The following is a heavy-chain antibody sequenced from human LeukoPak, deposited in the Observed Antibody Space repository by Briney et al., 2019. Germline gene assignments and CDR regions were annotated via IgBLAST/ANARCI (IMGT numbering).Heavy chain of an antibody. CDR2: ILVGSGNT. D-gene: IGHD2-2*01. CDR1: GFTFTSTA. J-gene: IGHJ4*02. Sequence: SVKVSCKASGFTFTSTAVQWVRQARGQRLEWIGWILVGSGNTNYAQMFQERVTFTWDVSTSTAYMVLSSLRSEDTAIYYCASDPPYTSSSAWWGQGTLVTVSS. V-gene: IGHV1-58*01. CDR3: ASDPPYTSSSAW.